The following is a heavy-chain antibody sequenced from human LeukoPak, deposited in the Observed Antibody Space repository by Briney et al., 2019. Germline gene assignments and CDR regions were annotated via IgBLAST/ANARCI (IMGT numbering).Heavy chain of an antibody. CDR2: IGGSGVTT. V-gene: IGHV3-23*01. J-gene: IGHJ4*02. D-gene: IGHD5-12*01. CDR1: GLTFSGYA. CDR3: ARGLVARID. Sequence: GGSLRLSCAASGLTFSGYAMTWVRQAPGMGLEWVSTIGGSGVTTYYADSVKGRFTISRDNSKNTLYLQMNSLRAEDTAVYYCARGLVARIDWGQGTLVTVSS.